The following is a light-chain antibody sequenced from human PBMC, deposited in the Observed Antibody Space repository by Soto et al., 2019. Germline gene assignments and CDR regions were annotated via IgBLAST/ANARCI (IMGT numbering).Light chain of an antibody. J-gene: IGKJ4*01. CDR2: GAS. CDR1: QSVSSSS. Sequence: EIVLTQSPGTLSLSPGERATLSCRASQSVSSSSLAWYQQKPGQAPRLLIYGASSRVAGIPDRFGGSGSGTDFTLTISSQEPEDFAVYYCQQYGSSPLTFGGGTKVEIK. V-gene: IGKV3-20*01. CDR3: QQYGSSPLT.